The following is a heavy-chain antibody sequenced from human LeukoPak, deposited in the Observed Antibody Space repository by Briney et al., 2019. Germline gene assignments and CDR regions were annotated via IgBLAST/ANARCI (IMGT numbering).Heavy chain of an antibody. CDR1: GFTFSASW. CDR2: INTDGSET. V-gene: IGHV3-7*01. Sequence: GGSLRLSCAASGFTFSASWMGWVRQAPGKGLEWVANINTDGSETYYVDSVKGRFTISRDNAKKSLYLQMDSLREADTAIYYCARDPAAWDYWGQGTLVTVSP. J-gene: IGHJ4*02. D-gene: IGHD6-13*01. CDR3: ARDPAAWDY.